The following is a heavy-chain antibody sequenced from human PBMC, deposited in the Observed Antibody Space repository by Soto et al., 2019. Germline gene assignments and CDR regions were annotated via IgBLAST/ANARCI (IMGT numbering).Heavy chain of an antibody. CDR1: GFTFSSYS. CDR3: ARVIVRTSYYESCGYYFYY. J-gene: IGHJ4*02. CDR2: IYSGGST. V-gene: IGHV3-66*01. D-gene: IGHD3-22*01. Sequence: GGSLRLSCAASGFTFSSYSMNWVRQAPGKGLEWVSVIYSGGSTYYADSVKGRFTISRDNSKNTLYLQMNSLRAEDTAVYYCARVIVRTSYYESCGYYFYYWGQGT.